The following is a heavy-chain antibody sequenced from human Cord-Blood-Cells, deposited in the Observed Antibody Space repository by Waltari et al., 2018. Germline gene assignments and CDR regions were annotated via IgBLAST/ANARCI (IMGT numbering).Heavy chain of an antibody. Sequence: QVQLQQWGAGLLKPSETLSLTCAVYGGSFSGYYWSCIRQPPGKGLEWIGEINHSGSTNYNPSLKSRVTISVDTSKNQFSLKLSSVTAADTAVYYCARGRGSSSWLDYWGQGTLVTVSS. J-gene: IGHJ4*02. D-gene: IGHD6-13*01. CDR1: GGSFSGYY. V-gene: IGHV4-34*01. CDR3: ARGRGSSSWLDY. CDR2: INHSGST.